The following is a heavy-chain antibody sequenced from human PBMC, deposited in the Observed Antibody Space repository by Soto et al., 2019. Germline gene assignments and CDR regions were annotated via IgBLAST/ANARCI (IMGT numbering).Heavy chain of an antibody. CDR2: IFSTGAT. D-gene: IGHD4-17*01. J-gene: IGHJ5*02. V-gene: IGHV4-4*07. CDR3: AKAWAPTVIWFGP. Sequence: QVQLQESGPGLVKPSETLSLTCTVSGDSISGYYWNWIRQPAGQGLEWIGRIFSTGATNFNPSLKSRVTMSVDTTKTQFSLNLTSVTAADTAIYYCAKAWAPTVIWFGPWGQGILVTVSS. CDR1: GDSISGYY.